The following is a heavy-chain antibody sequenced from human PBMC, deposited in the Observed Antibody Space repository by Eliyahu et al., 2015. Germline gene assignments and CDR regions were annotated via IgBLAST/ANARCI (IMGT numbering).Heavy chain of an antibody. D-gene: IGHD2-8*01. V-gene: IGHV3-30*02. CDR1: GFTFXSYG. CDR3: ANDVRATNLDAFDI. Sequence: QVQLVESGGGVVQPGGSLRLSCAASGFTFXSYGMHWXRQAPGKGLGWVAFIRYDGSNKYYADSVKGRFTISRDNSKNTLYLQMNSLRAEDTAVYYCANDVRATNLDAFDIWGQGTMVTVSS. CDR2: IRYDGSNK. J-gene: IGHJ3*02.